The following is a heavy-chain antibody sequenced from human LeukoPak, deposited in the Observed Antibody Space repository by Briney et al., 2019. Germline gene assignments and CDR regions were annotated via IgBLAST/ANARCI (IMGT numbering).Heavy chain of an antibody. Sequence: GGSLRLSCAASGFTFSTYGMHWVRQAPGKGLEWMAGIWYDGSNKYYADSVKGRFTISRDNSKDTLYLQTSSLRVEDTAVYHCARGVGAGYNWFDPWGQGTLVTVSS. V-gene: IGHV3-33*01. J-gene: IGHJ5*02. CDR3: ARGVGAGYNWFDP. CDR1: GFTFSTYG. CDR2: IWYDGSNK. D-gene: IGHD1-26*01.